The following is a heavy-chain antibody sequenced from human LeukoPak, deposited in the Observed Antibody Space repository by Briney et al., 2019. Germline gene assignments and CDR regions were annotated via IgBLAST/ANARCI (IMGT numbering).Heavy chain of an antibody. Sequence: ASVKVSCKASGYTFTSYGISWVRQAPGQGLEWMGWISAYNGNTNYAQKLQGRVTMTTDTSTSTAYMELRSLRSDDTAVYYCARVLEDGYNPYYFDYWGQGTLVTVSS. CDR3: ARVLEDGYNPYYFDY. J-gene: IGHJ4*02. D-gene: IGHD5-24*01. V-gene: IGHV1-18*01. CDR1: GYTFTSYG. CDR2: ISAYNGNT.